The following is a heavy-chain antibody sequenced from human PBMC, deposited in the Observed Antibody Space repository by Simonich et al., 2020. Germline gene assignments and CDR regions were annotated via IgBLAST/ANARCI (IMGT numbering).Heavy chain of an antibody. CDR2: MNPNSGNT. D-gene: IGHD1-26*01. V-gene: IGHV1-8*03. CDR1: GYTFTIYD. J-gene: IGHJ4*02. CDR3: ARTYSGSYYYFDY. Sequence: QVQLVQSGAEVKKPGASVKVSCKASGYTFTIYDINWVRHATGQGLEVMEWMNPNSGNTGYAQKFQGRFTITRNTSISTAYMELSSLRSEDTAVYYCARTYSGSYYYFDYWGQGTLVTVSS.